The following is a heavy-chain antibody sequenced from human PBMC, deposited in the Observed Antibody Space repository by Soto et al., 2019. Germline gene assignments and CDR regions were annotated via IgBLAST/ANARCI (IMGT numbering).Heavy chain of an antibody. CDR1: GXTISSNC. V-gene: IGHV3-33*01. D-gene: IGHD4-4*01. Sequence: GSLRLSCAASGXTISSNCMHWVRQAPGKGLEWVAFIWYDGSDKYYADSVKGRFTISRDNSKNKLYLQMNSLRAEDTAVYYCARDRYPNYPPDAFDIWGQGTLATVSS. CDR2: IWYDGSDK. J-gene: IGHJ3*02. CDR3: ARDRYPNYPPDAFDI.